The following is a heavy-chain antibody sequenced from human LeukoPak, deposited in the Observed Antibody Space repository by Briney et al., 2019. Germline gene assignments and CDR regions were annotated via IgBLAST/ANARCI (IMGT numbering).Heavy chain of an antibody. J-gene: IGHJ4*02. CDR1: GFTFSSYG. CDR3: AKVDYGGKPIDY. CDR2: ISYDGSNT. V-gene: IGHV3-30*18. Sequence: PGGPLRLSCAASGFTFSSYGMHWVRQAPGKGLEWVAVISYDGSNTYYADSVKGRFTISRDNSRNTLYLQMSSLRTEDTAVYYCAKVDYGGKPIDYWGQGTLVTVSS. D-gene: IGHD4-23*01.